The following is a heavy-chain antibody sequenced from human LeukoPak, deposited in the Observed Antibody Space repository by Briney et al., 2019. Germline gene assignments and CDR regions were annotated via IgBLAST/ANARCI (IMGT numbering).Heavy chain of an antibody. Sequence: GGSLRLSCAASGFTFSSYAMSWVRQAPGKGLEWVGFIRSKAYGGTAEYAASVKGRFTISRDDSKSIAYLQMNSLKTEDTAVYYCTRNSPLDYWGQGNLVTVSS. CDR3: TRNSPLDY. D-gene: IGHD4-23*01. V-gene: IGHV3-49*04. CDR1: GFTFSSYA. J-gene: IGHJ4*02. CDR2: IRSKAYGGTA.